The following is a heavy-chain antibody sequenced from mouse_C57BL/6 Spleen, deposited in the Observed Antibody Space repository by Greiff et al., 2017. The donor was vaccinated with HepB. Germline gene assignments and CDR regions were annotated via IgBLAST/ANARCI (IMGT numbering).Heavy chain of an antibody. V-gene: IGHV1-26*01. Sequence: VQLQQSGPELVKPGASVKISCKASGYTFTDYYMNWVKQSHGKSLEWIGDINPNNGGTSYNQKFKGKASLTVDKSSSTAYMELRSLTSEDSAVYYCARPSYYGSSPYFDYWGQGTTLTVSS. CDR3: ARPSYYGSSPYFDY. CDR1: GYTFTDYY. CDR2: INPNNGGT. J-gene: IGHJ2*01. D-gene: IGHD1-1*01.